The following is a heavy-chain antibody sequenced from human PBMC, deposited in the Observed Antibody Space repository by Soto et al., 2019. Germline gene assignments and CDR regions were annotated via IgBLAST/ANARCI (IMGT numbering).Heavy chain of an antibody. D-gene: IGHD3-9*01. CDR2: IKQDGSEK. CDR1: GFTFSSYW. V-gene: IGHV3-7*05. Sequence: SGGSLRLSCAASGFTFSSYWMSWVRQAPGKGLEWVANIKQDGSEKYYVDSVKGRFTISRDNAKNSLYLQMNSLRAEDTAVYYCARDRLRYFDWPDGWFDPWGQGTLVTVSS. CDR3: ARDRLRYFDWPDGWFDP. J-gene: IGHJ5*02.